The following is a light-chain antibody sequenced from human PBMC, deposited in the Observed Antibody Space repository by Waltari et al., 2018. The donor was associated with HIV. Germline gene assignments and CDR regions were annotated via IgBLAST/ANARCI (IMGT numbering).Light chain of an antibody. CDR1: SSAVVSYSY. V-gene: IGLV2-14*01. Sequence: QSALPQPASVSGSPGQSITISCTGPSSAVVSYSYVSWYPQHPAKAPKRIIYAVNYRPSGVSNRFSGSKSGNTTSLTISGLQAEDEADYYCNSYTSISTWVFGGGTKLTVL. J-gene: IGLJ3*02. CDR3: NSYTSISTWV. CDR2: AVN.